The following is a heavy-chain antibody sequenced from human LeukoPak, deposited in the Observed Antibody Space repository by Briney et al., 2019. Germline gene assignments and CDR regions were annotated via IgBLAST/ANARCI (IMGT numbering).Heavy chain of an antibody. CDR2: ISSSSIYI. Sequence: GGSLRLSCAASGFTFSNYRMNWVRQAPGKGLEWVSSISSSSIYIYYADSLKGRFTISKDNAKNSLYLQMNSLRAEDTAVYYCARGRDGYNLVDAFDIWGQGIMVIVSS. D-gene: IGHD5-24*01. V-gene: IGHV3-21*01. CDR3: ARGRDGYNLVDAFDI. J-gene: IGHJ3*02. CDR1: GFTFSNYR.